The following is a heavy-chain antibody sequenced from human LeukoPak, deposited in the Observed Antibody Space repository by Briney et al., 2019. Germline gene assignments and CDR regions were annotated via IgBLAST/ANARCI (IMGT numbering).Heavy chain of an antibody. V-gene: IGHV3-48*01. J-gene: IGHJ4*02. CDR1: GFTFSSYS. D-gene: IGHD1-26*01. Sequence: GGSLRLSCAASGFTFSSYSMNWVRQAPGKGLEWASYISSSSSTIYYADSVKGRFTISRDNAKNSLYLQMNSLRAEDTAVYYCARIGLYSGSLDYWGQGALVTVSS. CDR2: ISSSSSTI. CDR3: ARIGLYSGSLDY.